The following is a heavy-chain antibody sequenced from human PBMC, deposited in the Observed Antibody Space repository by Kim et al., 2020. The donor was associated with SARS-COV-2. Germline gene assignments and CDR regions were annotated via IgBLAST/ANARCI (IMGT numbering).Heavy chain of an antibody. J-gene: IGHJ6*02. CDR2: ISYDGSNK. Sequence: GGSLRLSCAASGFTFSRYGMHWVRQAPGKGLEWVAVISYDGSNKYYADSVKGRFTISRDNSKNTLYLQMNSLRAEDTAVYYCAKDPYGDLYYYYYGMDVWGQGTTVTVSS. CDR1: GFTFSRYG. CDR3: AKDPYGDLYYYYYGMDV. D-gene: IGHD4-17*01. V-gene: IGHV3-30*18.